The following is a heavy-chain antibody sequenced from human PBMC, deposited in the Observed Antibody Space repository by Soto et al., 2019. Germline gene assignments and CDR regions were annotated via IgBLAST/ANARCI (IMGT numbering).Heavy chain of an antibody. D-gene: IGHD6-19*01. J-gene: IGHJ5*02. CDR1: GGTFSSYA. Sequence: SVKVSCKASGGTFSSYAISCVRQAPGQGLEWMGGIIPIFGTTNYAQKFQGRVTITADKTTSTAYMELSSLRSEDTAVYYCARGPRIAVAVWFDPWGQGTLVTVSS. CDR3: ARGPRIAVAVWFDP. V-gene: IGHV1-69*06. CDR2: IIPIFGTT.